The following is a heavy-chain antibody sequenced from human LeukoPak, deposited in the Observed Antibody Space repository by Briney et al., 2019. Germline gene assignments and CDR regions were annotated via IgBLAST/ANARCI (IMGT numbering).Heavy chain of an antibody. D-gene: IGHD3-9*01. Sequence: PSETLSLTCAVYGGSFSGYYWSWIRQPPGKGLEWIGEINHSGSTNYNPSLKSRVTISVDTSKNQFSLKLNSVTAADTAVYYCAENYDILTGPFDSWGQGTLVSVSS. CDR1: GGSFSGYY. J-gene: IGHJ4*02. V-gene: IGHV4-34*01. CDR3: AENYDILTGPFDS. CDR2: INHSGST.